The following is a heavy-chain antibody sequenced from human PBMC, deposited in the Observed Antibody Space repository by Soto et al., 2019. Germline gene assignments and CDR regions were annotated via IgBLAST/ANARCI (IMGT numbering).Heavy chain of an antibody. J-gene: IGHJ6*03. CDR2: MNPNSGNT. V-gene: IGHV1-8*01. CDR1: GYTFTFNSHD. Sequence: ASVKVSCKASGYTFTFNSHDINWVRQATGQGLEWMGWMNPNSGNTGYAQKFQGRVTMTRNTSISTAYMELSSLRSEDTAVYYCARGVKGYSFGHYYYYMDVWGKGTTVTVSS. CDR3: ARGVKGYSFGHYYYYMDV. D-gene: IGHD5-18*01.